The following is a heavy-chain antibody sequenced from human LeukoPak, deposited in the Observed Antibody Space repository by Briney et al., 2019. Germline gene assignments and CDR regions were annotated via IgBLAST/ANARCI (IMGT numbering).Heavy chain of an antibody. Sequence: GGSLRLSCVASGFTFNNYAMHWVRQAPGKGLEWVSSITPSGDGTYYAASVKGRFTISRDNSKNTLYLQMDSLRADDTAKYYCAKDSPVATWWGQGTLVTVSS. D-gene: IGHD1-26*01. CDR1: GFTFNNYA. CDR3: AKDSPVATW. V-gene: IGHV3-23*01. CDR2: ITPSGDGT. J-gene: IGHJ4*02.